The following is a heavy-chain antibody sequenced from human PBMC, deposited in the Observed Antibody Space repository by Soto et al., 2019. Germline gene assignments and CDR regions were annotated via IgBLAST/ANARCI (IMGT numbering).Heavy chain of an antibody. D-gene: IGHD3-22*01. CDR2: IKSKTDGGTT. V-gene: IGHV3-15*07. Sequence: GSLRLSCAASGFTFSNAWMNWVRQAPGKGLEWVGRIKSKTDGGTTDYAAPVKGRFTISRDDSKNTLYLQMNSLKTEDTAVYYCTTRIVVVITTPLVDYWGQGTLVTVSS. CDR3: TTRIVVVITTPLVDY. CDR1: GFTFSNAW. J-gene: IGHJ4*02.